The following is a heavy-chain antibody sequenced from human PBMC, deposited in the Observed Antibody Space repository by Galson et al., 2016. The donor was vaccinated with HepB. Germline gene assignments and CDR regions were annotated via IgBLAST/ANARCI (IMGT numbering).Heavy chain of an antibody. CDR2: ISGGGGNT. D-gene: IGHD3/OR15-3a*01. J-gene: IGHJ3*02. Sequence: SLRLSCAASGFDFRSYAMTWVRQAPGKGLEWVATISGGGGNTFYADSLKGRLTTSRDNSKNTLFLQMNSLRGDDTALYYCAKQRTGLISEAADIWGHGTRVTVSS. CDR1: GFDFRSYA. CDR3: AKQRTGLISEAADI. V-gene: IGHV3-23*01.